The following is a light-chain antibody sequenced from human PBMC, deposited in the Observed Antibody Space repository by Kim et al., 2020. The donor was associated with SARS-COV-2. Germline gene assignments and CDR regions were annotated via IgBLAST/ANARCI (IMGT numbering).Light chain of an antibody. CDR3: QQYDTSPFT. V-gene: IGKV3-11*01. J-gene: IGKJ2*01. CDR2: DAT. CDR1: PIVINF. Sequence: SPAGRVSPSSSGANPIVINFLAWYQQKPGQAPRLLIYDATTRATGIPARFSGRGSGTDFTLTISRLEPEDFAVYYCQQYDTSPFTFGQGTKLDIK.